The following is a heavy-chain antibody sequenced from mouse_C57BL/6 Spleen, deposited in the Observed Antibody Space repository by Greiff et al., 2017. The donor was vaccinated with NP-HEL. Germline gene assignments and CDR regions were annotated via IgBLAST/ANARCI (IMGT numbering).Heavy chain of an antibody. V-gene: IGHV1-85*01. Sequence: VKLMESGPELVKPGASVKLSCKASGYTFTSYDINWVKQRPGQGLEWIGWIYPRDGSTKYNEKFKGKATLTVDTSSSTAYMELHSLTSEDSAVYFCARNYDYEGFAYWGQGTLVTVSA. CDR3: ARNYDYEGFAY. D-gene: IGHD2-4*01. J-gene: IGHJ3*01. CDR2: IYPRDGST. CDR1: GYTFTSYD.